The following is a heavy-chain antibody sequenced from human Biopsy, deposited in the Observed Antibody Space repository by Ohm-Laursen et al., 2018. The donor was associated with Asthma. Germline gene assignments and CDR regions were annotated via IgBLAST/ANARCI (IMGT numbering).Heavy chain of an antibody. D-gene: IGHD3-3*02. CDR3: ARTFHFWSPYHAEHYQL. CDR2: IKLDGTEK. J-gene: IGHJ1*01. CDR1: GFTFGDYW. Sequence: SLRLSCTAPGFTFGDYWMSWVRQVPGKGLEWVANIKLDGTEKNHVDSLKGRFTISRDNAKNSLYLQMNSLRAEDTAVYYCARTFHFWSPYHAEHYQLWGQGTLVTVSS. V-gene: IGHV3-7*01.